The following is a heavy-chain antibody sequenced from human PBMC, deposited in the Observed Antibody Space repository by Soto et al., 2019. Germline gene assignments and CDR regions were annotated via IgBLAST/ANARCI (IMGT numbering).Heavy chain of an antibody. CDR3: AKAGDFFVVAAVSRALDI. V-gene: IGHV3-23*01. D-gene: IGHD2-15*01. CDR2: ISGSGGST. Sequence: GGSLRLSCAGSGFTFSSYAMSWVRQAPGKGLEWVSGISGSGGSTYYAGSVKGRFAISRDNSKNTLYLQMNSLGAEDTALYYCAKAGDFFVVAAVSRALDIWGQGTVVTVSS. CDR1: GFTFSSYA. J-gene: IGHJ3*02.